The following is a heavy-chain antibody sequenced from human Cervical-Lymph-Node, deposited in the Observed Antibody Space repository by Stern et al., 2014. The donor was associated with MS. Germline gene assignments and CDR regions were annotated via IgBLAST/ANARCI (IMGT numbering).Heavy chain of an antibody. J-gene: IGHJ4*02. Sequence: QVQLQESGPGLVKPSETLSLTCTVSGGSIGRSSYYWGWIRQPPGKGLEWIGNIFYTGSTFYDPSLKSRVTISVDTSNNHFSLSLNSVTAADTAVYYCARGAGVFDSWGQGTLVTVSP. CDR2: IFYTGST. D-gene: IGHD6-19*01. CDR1: GGSIGRSSYY. CDR3: ARGAGVFDS. V-gene: IGHV4-39*02.